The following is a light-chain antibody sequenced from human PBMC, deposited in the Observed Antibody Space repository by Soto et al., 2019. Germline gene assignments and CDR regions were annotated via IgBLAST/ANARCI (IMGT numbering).Light chain of an antibody. V-gene: IGLV4-69*01. CDR2: LNSDGSH. Sequence: QPVLTQSPSASASLGASVKLTCTLSSGHSSYAIAWHQQQPEKGPRYLMKLNSDGSHSKGDGIPDRFSGSSSGAERYLTISSLQSEDEADYYCQTWALAFIGVFGGGTQLTVL. CDR1: SGHSSYA. CDR3: QTWALAFIGV. J-gene: IGLJ2*01.